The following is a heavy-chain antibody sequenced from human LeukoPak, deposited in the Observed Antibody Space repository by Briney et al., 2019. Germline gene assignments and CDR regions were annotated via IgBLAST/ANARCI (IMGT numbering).Heavy chain of an antibody. CDR1: GXTFSTYE. CDR2: ISSTGSNI. J-gene: IGHJ4*02. CDR3: AATYYYDGSGDY. D-gene: IGHD3-22*01. V-gene: IGHV3-48*03. Sequence: TGGSLRLSCAASGXTFSTYEVNWVRQAPGKGLEWVSYISSTGSNIYYADSVKGRFTISRDNAKNSLYLLMNSLRTEDTAVYYCAATYYYDGSGDYWGQGTLVTVSS.